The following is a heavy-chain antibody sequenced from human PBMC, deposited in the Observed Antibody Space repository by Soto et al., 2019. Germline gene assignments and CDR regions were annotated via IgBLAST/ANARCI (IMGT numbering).Heavy chain of an antibody. CDR2: ISGSGGST. CDR1: GFTFSSYA. J-gene: IGHJ4*01. D-gene: IGHD1-26*01. CDR3: AKDVRYSGSYYVPANYFDY. V-gene: IGHV3-23*01. Sequence: GGSLRLSCAASGFTFSSYAMSWVRQAPGKGLEWVSAISGSGGSTYYADSVRGRFTISRDNSKNTLYLQMNSLRAEDTAVYYCAKDVRYSGSYYVPANYFDYWGQEPWSPSP.